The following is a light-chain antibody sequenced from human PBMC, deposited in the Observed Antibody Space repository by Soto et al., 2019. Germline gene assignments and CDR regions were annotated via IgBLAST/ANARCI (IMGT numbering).Light chain of an antibody. CDR3: QSYDSSLSGSYV. CDR2: GNS. Sequence: QPVLTQPPSVSGAPGQRVTISCTGCSSNIGAGYDVHWYQQLPGTAPKLLIYGNSNRPSGVPDRLSGSKSGTSASLAITGLQAEDEADYYCQSYDSSLSGSYVVGTVTKVTV. CDR1: SSNIGAGYD. J-gene: IGLJ1*01. V-gene: IGLV1-40*01.